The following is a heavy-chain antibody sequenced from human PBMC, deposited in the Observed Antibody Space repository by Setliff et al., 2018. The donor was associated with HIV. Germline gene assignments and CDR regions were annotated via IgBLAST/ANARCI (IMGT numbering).Heavy chain of an antibody. CDR3: ARSTYYYGSGKGSGWFDP. D-gene: IGHD3-10*01. Sequence: PSETLSLTCPVSGYSISSGYFWSWLRQPAGKGLEWIGHMYTDGSTNYNPSFKSRVTISADTSKNQFSLKLSSVTAADTAVYYCARSTYYYGSGKGSGWFDPWGQGTLVTVSS. J-gene: IGHJ5*02. V-gene: IGHV4-61*09. CDR1: GYSISSGYF. CDR2: MYTDGST.